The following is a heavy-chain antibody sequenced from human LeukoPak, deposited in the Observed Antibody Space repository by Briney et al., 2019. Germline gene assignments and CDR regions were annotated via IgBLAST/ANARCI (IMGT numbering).Heavy chain of an antibody. CDR1: GGTFSSYA. Sequence: ASVKVSCKASGGTFSSYAISWVRQAPGQGLEWMGRIIPIFGIANCAQKFQGRVTITADKSTSTAYMELSSLRSEDTAVYYCAREGSYYDSSGSYDYWGQGTLVTVSS. CDR2: IIPIFGIA. CDR3: AREGSYYDSSGSYDY. D-gene: IGHD3-22*01. V-gene: IGHV1-69*04. J-gene: IGHJ4*02.